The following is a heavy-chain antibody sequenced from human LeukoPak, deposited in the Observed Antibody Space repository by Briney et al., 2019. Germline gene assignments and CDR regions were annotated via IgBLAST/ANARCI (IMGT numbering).Heavy chain of an antibody. J-gene: IGHJ4*02. CDR2: INHSGST. Sequence: SETLSLTCAVPGGSFRGYYWSWIREPPGKGLERIGEINHSGSTNYNPSLMSRVTISVDTSTNPFSLRLSSVTAADTAVYYCARGSGSYRHFDYWGQGTLVTVSS. V-gene: IGHV4-34*01. CDR3: ARGSGSYRHFDY. D-gene: IGHD1-26*01. CDR1: GGSFRGYY.